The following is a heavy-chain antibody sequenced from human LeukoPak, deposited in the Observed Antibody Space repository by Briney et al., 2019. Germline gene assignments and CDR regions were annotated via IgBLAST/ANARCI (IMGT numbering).Heavy chain of an antibody. J-gene: IGHJ6*02. D-gene: IGHD2-2*01. CDR2: IYHSGST. V-gene: IGHV4-30-2*01. Sequence: PSQTLSLTCAVSGGSISSGGYSWSWIRQPPGKGLEWIGYIYHSGSTYYNPSLKSRVTISVDRSKNQFSLKLSSVTAADTAVYYCARDMRRYQLPYYYYYGMDVWGQGTTVTVSS. CDR1: GGSISSGGYS. CDR3: ARDMRRYQLPYYYYYGMDV.